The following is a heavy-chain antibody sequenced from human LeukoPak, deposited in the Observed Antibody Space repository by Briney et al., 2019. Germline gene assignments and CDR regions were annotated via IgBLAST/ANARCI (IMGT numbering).Heavy chain of an antibody. D-gene: IGHD2-8*02. CDR3: ARVLGAGLLDY. CDR1: GGSISSYY. J-gene: IGHJ4*02. CDR2: IYYSGST. V-gene: IGHV4-59*01. Sequence: SETLSLTCTVSGGSISSYYRSWIRQPPGKGLEWIGYIYYSGSTNYNPSLKSRVTISVDTSKNQFSLKLSSVTAADTAVYYCARVLGAGLLDYWGQGTLVTVSS.